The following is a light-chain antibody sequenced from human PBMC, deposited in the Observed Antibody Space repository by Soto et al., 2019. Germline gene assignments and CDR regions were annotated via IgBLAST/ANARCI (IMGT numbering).Light chain of an antibody. CDR2: GVT. CDR1: SSDVGAYNY. CDR3: FSHRGGDSHV. J-gene: IGLJ1*01. V-gene: IGLV2-14*01. Sequence: QSVRSQPSSLSVSPGQSITISFTGTSSDVGAYNYVSWYQQYPGKAPKLMIYGVTNRPSGVSNRFSGSKTGNTASLTISGLQAEDEADYYCFSHRGGDSHVFGTGAKVTVL.